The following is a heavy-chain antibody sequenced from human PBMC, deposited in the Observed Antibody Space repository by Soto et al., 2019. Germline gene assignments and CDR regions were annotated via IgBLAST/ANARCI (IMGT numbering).Heavy chain of an antibody. D-gene: IGHD3-22*01. CDR2: ISGSGGST. Sequence: QSGGSLRLSCAASGFTFSSYAMSWVRQAPGKGLEWVSAISGSGGSTYYADSVKGRFTISRDNSKNTLYLQMNSLRAEDTAVYYCAKVGRSSGRGGTFDYWGQGTLVTVSS. V-gene: IGHV3-23*01. CDR1: GFTFSSYA. CDR3: AKVGRSSGRGGTFDY. J-gene: IGHJ4*02.